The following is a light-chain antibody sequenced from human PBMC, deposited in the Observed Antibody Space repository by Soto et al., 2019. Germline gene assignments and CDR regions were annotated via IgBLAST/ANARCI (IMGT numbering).Light chain of an antibody. Sequence: QPVLTQPPSASGTPGQRVTISCSGSSSNIGSNTVNWYQQLPGTAPKLLIYSNNQRPSGVPDRFSGSKSGTSAFLAISGLQSEDEADYYCAAWDDSLNGVVFGGGTKVTVL. CDR1: SSNIGSNT. J-gene: IGLJ2*01. CDR2: SNN. V-gene: IGLV1-44*01. CDR3: AAWDDSLNGVV.